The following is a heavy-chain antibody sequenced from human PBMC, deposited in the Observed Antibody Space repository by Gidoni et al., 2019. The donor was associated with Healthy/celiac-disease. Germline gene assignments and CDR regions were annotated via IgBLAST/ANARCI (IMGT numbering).Heavy chain of an antibody. CDR1: GGSISRGGYY. D-gene: IGHD3-10*01. Sequence: QVQLQESGQGLVKPSPTLSLTCTVSGGSISRGGYYWSWIRQHPGKGLEWIGYIYYSGSTYYTPSLKRRVTISLDTSKNQFSLKLSSVTAADTALYYCARDQDYYGSGKFDYYGMDVWGQGTTVTVSS. CDR2: IYYSGST. J-gene: IGHJ6*02. V-gene: IGHV4-31*03. CDR3: ARDQDYYGSGKFDYYGMDV.